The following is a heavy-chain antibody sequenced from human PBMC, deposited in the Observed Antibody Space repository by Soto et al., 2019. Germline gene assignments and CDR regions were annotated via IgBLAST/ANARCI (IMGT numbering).Heavy chain of an antibody. Sequence: HPGGSLRLSCAASGFTFSSYAMSWVRQAPGKGLEWVSAISGSGGSTYYADSVKGRFTISRDNSKNTLYLQMNSLRAEDTAVYYCAKDVTYYDFWSGYRGHYGMDVWGQGTTVTVSS. V-gene: IGHV3-23*01. CDR3: AKDVTYYDFWSGYRGHYGMDV. D-gene: IGHD3-3*01. CDR1: GFTFSSYA. J-gene: IGHJ6*02. CDR2: ISGSGGST.